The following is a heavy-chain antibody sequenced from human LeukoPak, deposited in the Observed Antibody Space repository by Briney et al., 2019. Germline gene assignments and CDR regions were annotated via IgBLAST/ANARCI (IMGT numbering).Heavy chain of an antibody. CDR3: AKDRVGYSYGLNYYMDV. CDR1: GFTFSNYG. J-gene: IGHJ6*03. D-gene: IGHD5-18*01. Sequence: GGSLRLSCAASGFTFSNYGMHWVRQAPGKGLEWVAFIRYDGNNPYYADSVKGRFTISRDNSKNTVYLQMHSLRAEDTAVYDCAKDRVGYSYGLNYYMDVWGKGTTVTISS. CDR2: IRYDGNNP. V-gene: IGHV3-30*02.